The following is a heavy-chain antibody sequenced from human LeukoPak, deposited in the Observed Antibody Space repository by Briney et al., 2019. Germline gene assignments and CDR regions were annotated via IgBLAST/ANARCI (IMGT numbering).Heavy chain of an antibody. D-gene: IGHD3-10*02. CDR2: IIPIFGTA. CDR1: GGTLSSYA. V-gene: IGHV1-69*13. CDR3: ARVFGDHDAFDI. Sequence: SVKVSCKASGGTLSSYAISWVRQAPGQGLEWMGGIIPIFGTANYAQKFQGRVTITADESTSTAYMELSSLRSEDTAVYYCARVFGDHDAFDIWGQGTMVTVSS. J-gene: IGHJ3*02.